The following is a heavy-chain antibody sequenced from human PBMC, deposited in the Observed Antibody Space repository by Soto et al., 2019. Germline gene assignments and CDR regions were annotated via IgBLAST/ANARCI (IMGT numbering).Heavy chain of an antibody. Sequence: ASVKVSCKVSGYTLTELSMHWVRQAPGKGLEWMGGFDPEDGETIYAQKFQGRVTMTEDTSTDTAYMELSSLRSEDTAVYYCATLYYYDSSGYYGPLYYFDYWGQGTLVTVSS. CDR2: FDPEDGET. D-gene: IGHD3-22*01. V-gene: IGHV1-24*01. J-gene: IGHJ4*02. CDR3: ATLYYYDSSGYYGPLYYFDY. CDR1: GYTLTELS.